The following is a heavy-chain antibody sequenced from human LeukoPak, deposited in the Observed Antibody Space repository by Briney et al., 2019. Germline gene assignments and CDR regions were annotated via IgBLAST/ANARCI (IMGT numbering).Heavy chain of an antibody. Sequence: GGSLTLPYVPSVFTFNNYWLNWVRQVPGKGLVWVSRINTDRSITNYADSVKGRFTISRDNAKNTLYLQMNSLRAEDTAVYYCTRDLGYFTKSRCSGGAFEPFGQGTLVTVSS. CDR3: TRDLGYFTKSRCSGGAFEP. D-gene: IGHD2-8*01. V-gene: IGHV3-74*01. CDR2: INTDRSIT. CDR1: VFTFNNYW. J-gene: IGHJ5*02.